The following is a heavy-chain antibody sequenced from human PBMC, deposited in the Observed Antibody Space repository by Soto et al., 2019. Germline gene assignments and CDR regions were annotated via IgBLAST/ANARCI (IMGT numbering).Heavy chain of an antibody. D-gene: IGHD2-8*01. CDR3: ARAGMVYLDY. J-gene: IGHJ4*01. Sequence: GGSLRPSCAASGCTFSSSSRNWVRQAPGKGLEWVSSISSSSSYRYYAASVKGPFTISRDNAKNSLYLQMNSLRAEDTAGYYFARAGMVYLDYWGHITLMAVSS. V-gene: IGHV3-21*01. CDR2: ISSSSSYR. CDR1: GCTFSSSS.